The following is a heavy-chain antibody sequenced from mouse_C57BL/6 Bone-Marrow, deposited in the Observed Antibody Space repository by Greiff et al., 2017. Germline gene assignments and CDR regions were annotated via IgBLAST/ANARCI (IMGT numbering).Heavy chain of an antibody. CDR1: GFTFSDYY. J-gene: IGHJ3*01. CDR3: ARAAGSSYTWFAY. CDR2: ISNGGGST. Sequence: EVMLVESGGGLVQPGGSLKLSCAASGFTFSDYYMYWVRQTPEKRLEWVAYISNGGGSTYYPDTVKGRFTFSIDNAKNTLYLQMSRLKSEDTALYYCARAAGSSYTWFAYWGQGTLVTVSA. D-gene: IGHD1-1*01. V-gene: IGHV5-12*01.